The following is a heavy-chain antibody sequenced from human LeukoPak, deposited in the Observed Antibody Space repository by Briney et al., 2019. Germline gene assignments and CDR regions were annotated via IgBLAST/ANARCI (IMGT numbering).Heavy chain of an antibody. CDR3: ARGGSFWGYYYMDV. J-gene: IGHJ6*03. Sequence: ASVKVSCKASGYTFTDYYIHWVGQAPGQGLEWMGWINPASGGTNYAQKFQGRVTMTRDTSFSAAYIDLSRLNSDDAAVYYCARGGSFWGYYYMDVWGKGTTVTVSS. CDR2: INPASGGT. V-gene: IGHV1-2*02. D-gene: IGHD3-16*01. CDR1: GYTFTDYY.